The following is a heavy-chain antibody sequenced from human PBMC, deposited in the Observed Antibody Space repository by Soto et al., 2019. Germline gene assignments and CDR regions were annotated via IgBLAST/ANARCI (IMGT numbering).Heavy chain of an antibody. CDR2: IYYSGTT. CDR3: AREGRVATFDY. CDR1: GDSLSSGGYY. J-gene: IGHJ4*02. Sequence: SETLSLTCTVSGDSLSSGGYYWSWIRQHPGKGLEWIGHIYYSGTTYYNPSLKSRITISVDMSKNQFSLRLSSVTAADTAVYYCAREGRVATFDYWGQGSLVTVSS. V-gene: IGHV4-31*03. D-gene: IGHD5-12*01.